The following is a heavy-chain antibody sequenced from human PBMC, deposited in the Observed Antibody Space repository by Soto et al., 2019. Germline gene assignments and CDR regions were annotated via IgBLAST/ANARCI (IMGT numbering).Heavy chain of an antibody. J-gene: IGHJ5*02. CDR2: INAGNGNT. CDR1: GYTFTSYA. CDR3: ARASGSSYWFDP. Sequence: VSVKVSCKASGYTFTSYAMHWVCQAPGQRLEWMGWINAGNGNTKYSQKLQGRVTMTTDTSTSTAYMELRSLRSDDTAVYYCARASGSSYWFDPWGQGTLVTVSS. D-gene: IGHD1-26*01. V-gene: IGHV1-3*01.